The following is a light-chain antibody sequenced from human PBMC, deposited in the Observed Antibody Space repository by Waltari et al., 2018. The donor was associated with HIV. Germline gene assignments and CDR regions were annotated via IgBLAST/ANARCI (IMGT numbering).Light chain of an antibody. CDR1: SSNLGSNH. J-gene: IGLJ3*02. CDR2: RNN. Sequence: SVLTPPPSASGTPGQRVTISCSGSSSNLGSNHVYWCQQLTGTAPKLLIYRNNQRPSGVPDRFSGSKSGTSASLAISGLRSEDEADYYCAAWDDSLSGPWVFGGGTELTVL. CDR3: AAWDDSLSGPWV. V-gene: IGLV1-47*01.